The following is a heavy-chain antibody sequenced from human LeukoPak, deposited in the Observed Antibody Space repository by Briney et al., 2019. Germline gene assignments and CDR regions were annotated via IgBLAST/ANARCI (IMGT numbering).Heavy chain of an antibody. Sequence: SVKVSCKASGGTFSSYAISWVRQAPGQGLEWMGRIIPIFGTANYAQKFQGRVTITTDESTSTAYMELSSLRSEDTAVYYCALPPWGDSSGRPYFDYWGQGTLVTVSS. J-gene: IGHJ4*02. CDR1: GGTFSSYA. CDR3: ALPPWGDSSGRPYFDY. D-gene: IGHD3-22*01. CDR2: IIPIFGTA. V-gene: IGHV1-69*05.